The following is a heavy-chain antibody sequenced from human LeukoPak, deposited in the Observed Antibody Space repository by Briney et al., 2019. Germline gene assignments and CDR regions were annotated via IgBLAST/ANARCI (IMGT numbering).Heavy chain of an antibody. D-gene: IGHD2-8*01. Sequence: SETLSLTCTVSGGSISSGGYYWSWIRQHPGKGLEWIGYIYYSGCTYYNPSLKSRVTISVDTSKNQFSLKLSSVTAADTAVYYCATSRMLRNWFDPWGQGTLVTVSS. V-gene: IGHV4-31*03. CDR2: IYYSGCT. CDR1: GGSISSGGYY. CDR3: ATSRMLRNWFDP. J-gene: IGHJ5*02.